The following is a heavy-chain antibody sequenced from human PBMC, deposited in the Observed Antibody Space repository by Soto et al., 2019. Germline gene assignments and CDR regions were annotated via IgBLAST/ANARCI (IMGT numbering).Heavy chain of an antibody. J-gene: IGHJ6*02. CDR2: MYYSGST. D-gene: IGHD2-21*02. CDR1: GGSISSGDYY. Sequence: SLTCTVSGGSISSGDYYWSWIRQPPGKGLEWIGYMYYSGSTDYNPSLKSRVTISVDTSKNQFSLKLNSVTAADTAVYYCARDLWGYCGTDCYPLDVWGQGT. V-gene: IGHV4-30-4*01. CDR3: ARDLWGYCGTDCYPLDV.